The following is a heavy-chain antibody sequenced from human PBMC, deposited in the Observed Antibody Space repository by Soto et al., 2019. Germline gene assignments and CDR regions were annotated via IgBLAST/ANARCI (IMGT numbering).Heavy chain of an antibody. J-gene: IGHJ4*02. Sequence: GGSLRLSCAASGFTFSSYAMSWVRQAPGKGLEWVSAISGSGGSTYYADSVKGRFTISRDNSKNTLYLQMNSLRAEDTAVYYCANPVSHVHMIVVAAAHYWGQGTLVTVSS. CDR1: GFTFSSYA. CDR2: ISGSGGST. D-gene: IGHD3-22*01. V-gene: IGHV3-23*01. CDR3: ANPVSHVHMIVVAAAHY.